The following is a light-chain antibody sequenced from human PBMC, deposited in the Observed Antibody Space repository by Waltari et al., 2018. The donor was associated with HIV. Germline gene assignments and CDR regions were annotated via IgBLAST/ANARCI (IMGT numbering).Light chain of an antibody. CDR3: CSYAGTYTYVL. V-gene: IGLV2-11*01. CDR2: EVI. Sequence: QPALPRPRPVSASPGQSVTISCTGTSTDVAGYDSVPWYLQHPGKVPKLIIYEVIKRPSGVPDRFSGSKSGNTASLTISGLQTEDEADYFCCSYAGTYTYVLFGGGTKLTVL. CDR1: STDVAGYDS. J-gene: IGLJ3*02.